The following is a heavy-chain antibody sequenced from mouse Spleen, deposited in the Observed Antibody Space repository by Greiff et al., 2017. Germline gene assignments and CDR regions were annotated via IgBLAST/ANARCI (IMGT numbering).Heavy chain of an antibody. J-gene: IGHJ3*01. D-gene: IGHD2-4*01. CDR2: INSNGGST. CDR3: ARQGTMITTVFAY. CDR1: GFTFSSYA. V-gene: IGHV5-6-2*01. Sequence: EVKLVESGGGLVKPGGSLKLSCAASGFTFSSYAMSWVRQTPEKRLEWVAAINSNGGSTYYPDTVKDRFTISRDNAKNTLYLQMSSLRSEDTALYYCARQGTMITTVFAYWGQGTLVTVSA.